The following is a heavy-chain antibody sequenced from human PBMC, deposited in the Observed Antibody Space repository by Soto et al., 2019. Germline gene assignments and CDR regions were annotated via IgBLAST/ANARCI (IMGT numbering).Heavy chain of an antibody. CDR3: ARGASP. J-gene: IGHJ5*02. Sequence: QVQLVQSGAEVKKPGASVKVSRKASGYTFTSSDINWVRQATGQGLEWMGWMNPNTGNTGYAQKFQGRITLTRSTSISTAYLELSSLNSDDSAVYYCARGASPWGQGTLVTVSS. CDR2: MNPNTGNT. V-gene: IGHV1-8*01. CDR1: GYTFTSSD.